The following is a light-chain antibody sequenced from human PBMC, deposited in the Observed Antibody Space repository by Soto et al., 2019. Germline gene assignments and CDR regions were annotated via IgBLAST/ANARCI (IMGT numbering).Light chain of an antibody. Sequence: QSALTQPASVSGSPGQSLTISCTGTSSDVGGYNYVSWYQQQSGKAPKLMIHEVSTRPSGVSNRFSGSKSGNTASLTISGLQAEDEADYYCSSYTSSRAYVFGIGTQLTVL. V-gene: IGLV2-14*01. CDR2: EVS. CDR1: SSDVGGYNY. J-gene: IGLJ7*01. CDR3: SSYTSSRAYV.